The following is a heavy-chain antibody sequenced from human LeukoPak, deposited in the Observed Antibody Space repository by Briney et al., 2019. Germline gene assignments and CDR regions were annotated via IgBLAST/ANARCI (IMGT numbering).Heavy chain of an antibody. V-gene: IGHV3-43*02. CDR1: GFTFSNYA. CDR3: AKGLNGVSFSFDY. CDR2: ISGDGLTT. D-gene: IGHD2-8*01. J-gene: IGHJ4*02. Sequence: TGGSLRLSCAASGFTFSNYAMSWVRQAPGKGLEWVSLISGDGLTTHYGDSVRGRFTISRNNSKNSLYLQMNGLRTEDTAFYYCAKGLNGVSFSFDYWGRGTLVTVSS.